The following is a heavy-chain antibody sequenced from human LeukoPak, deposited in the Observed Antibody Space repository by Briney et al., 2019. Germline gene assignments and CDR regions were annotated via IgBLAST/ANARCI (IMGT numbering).Heavy chain of an antibody. CDR1: GASITSYY. CDR3: AAPFRYCSSTSCYWWFDP. V-gene: IGHV4-4*07. CDR2: IYASGST. D-gene: IGHD2-2*01. J-gene: IGHJ5*02. Sequence: SETLSLTCTVSGASITSYYWSWIRQPAGKGLEWIGRIYASGSTTYNPSLKSRVTISVDTSKNQFSLKLSSVTAADTAVYYCAAPFRYCSSTSCYWWFDPWGQGTLVTVSS.